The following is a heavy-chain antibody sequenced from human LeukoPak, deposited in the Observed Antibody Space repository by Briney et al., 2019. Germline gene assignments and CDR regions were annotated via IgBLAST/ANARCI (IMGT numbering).Heavy chain of an antibody. CDR1: GFTFSSYA. CDR3: ARDLNGSGIRLNYFDY. CDR2: ISYDGSNK. J-gene: IGHJ4*02. D-gene: IGHD3-10*01. Sequence: GGSLRLSCAASGFTFSSYAMPWVRQAPGKGLEWVAVISYDGSNKYYADSVKGRFTISRDNSKNTLYLQMNSLRAEDTAVYYCARDLNGSGIRLNYFDYWGQGTPVTVSS. V-gene: IGHV3-30-3*01.